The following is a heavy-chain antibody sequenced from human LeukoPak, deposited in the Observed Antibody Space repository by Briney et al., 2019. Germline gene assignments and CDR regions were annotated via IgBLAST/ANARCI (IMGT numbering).Heavy chain of an antibody. D-gene: IGHD1-20*01. CDR3: ARGLGYNWNESYYFDY. CDR1: GGSFSGYY. CDR2: INHSGST. J-gene: IGHJ4*02. V-gene: IGHV4-34*01. Sequence: PSETLSLTCAVYGGSFSGYYWSWIRQPPGKGLEWIGEINHSGSTNYNPSLKSRVTISVDTSKNQFSLKLSSVTAADTAVYYCARGLGYNWNESYYFDYWGQGTLVTVSS.